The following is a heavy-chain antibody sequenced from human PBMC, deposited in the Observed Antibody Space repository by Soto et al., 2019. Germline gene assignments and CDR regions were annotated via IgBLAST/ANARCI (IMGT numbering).Heavy chain of an antibody. V-gene: IGHV4-39*01. D-gene: IGHD1-20*01. CDR3: ARQAYNWKIGTGWYYYYMDV. J-gene: IGHJ6*03. CDR2: IYYSGST. Sequence: SETLSLTCTVSGGSISSSSYYWGWIRQPPGKGLEWIGSIYYSGSTYYNPSLKSRVTISVDTSKNQFSLKLSSVTAADTAVYYCARQAYNWKIGTGWYYYYMDVWGKGTTVTVSS. CDR1: GGSISSSSYY.